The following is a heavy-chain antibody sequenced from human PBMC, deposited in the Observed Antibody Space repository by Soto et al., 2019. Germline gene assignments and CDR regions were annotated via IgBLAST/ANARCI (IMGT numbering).Heavy chain of an antibody. Sequence: EVQLLESGGGLVQPGGSLRLSCAASGFTFNNYAMTWVRQAPGKGLEWVSAISGGGDTTSYADSGKGRFTVSRDGSKNTLYLQMSGLRAEDTALYYCAKGRGGSGSLTPRVDFWGQGTLVTVSS. J-gene: IGHJ4*02. V-gene: IGHV3-23*01. CDR1: GFTFNNYA. CDR3: AKGRGGSGSLTPRVDF. CDR2: ISGGGDTT. D-gene: IGHD3-10*01.